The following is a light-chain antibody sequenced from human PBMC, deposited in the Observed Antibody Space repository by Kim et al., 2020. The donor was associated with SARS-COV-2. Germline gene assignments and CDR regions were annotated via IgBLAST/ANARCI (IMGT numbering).Light chain of an antibody. CDR1: QSVSSSN. J-gene: IGKJ4*01. V-gene: IGKV3-20*01. Sequence: SPGERATLHCRASQSVSSSNLAWYRQKVGQAPRLLIYGASSSATGIPDRFSGSGSGTDFTLTISRLVTEDFAVYYCQQYGSSPVTFGGGTKVDIK. CDR3: QQYGSSPVT. CDR2: GAS.